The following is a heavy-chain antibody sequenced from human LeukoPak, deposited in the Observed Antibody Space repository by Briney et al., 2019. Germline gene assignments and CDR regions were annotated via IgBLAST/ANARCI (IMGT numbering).Heavy chain of an antibody. Sequence: SGGSLRLSCAASGFSFSSYGMHWVRQAPGEGLEWVAVITYDGSNKYCADSVKGRFTISRDNSKNTLNLQMNSLRAEDTAVYYCAKEMKPWMHFDYWGQGTLVTVSS. J-gene: IGHJ4*02. D-gene: IGHD5-12*01. CDR1: GFSFSSYG. CDR2: ITYDGSNK. V-gene: IGHV3-30*18. CDR3: AKEMKPWMHFDY.